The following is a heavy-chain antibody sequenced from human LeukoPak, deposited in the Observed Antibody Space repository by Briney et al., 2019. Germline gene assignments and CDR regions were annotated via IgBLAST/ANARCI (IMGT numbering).Heavy chain of an antibody. CDR3: ARRGVLDGLDV. Sequence: LGESLKISCKGFGYTFSNHWIAWLRQMPGKGLEWMGIMYPGDSDTRYSPSFQGQVTFSVDKSIATAYLEWSSLKASDTALYYCARRGVLDGLDVWGQGTTVTVSS. J-gene: IGHJ6*02. D-gene: IGHD3-3*01. CDR1: GYTFSNHW. V-gene: IGHV5-51*01. CDR2: MYPGDSDT.